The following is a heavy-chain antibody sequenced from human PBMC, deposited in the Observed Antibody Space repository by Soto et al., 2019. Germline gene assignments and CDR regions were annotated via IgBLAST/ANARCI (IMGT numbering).Heavy chain of an antibody. D-gene: IGHD2-2*01. CDR3: ARAVVVVPAARFGYYYYYMDV. Sequence: GASVKVSCKASGYTFTSYGISWVRQAPGQGLEWMGWISAYNGNTNYAQKLQGRVTMTTDTSTSTAYMELRSLRSDDTAVYYCARAVVVVPAARFGYYYYYMDVWGKGTTVTVSS. CDR1: GYTFTSYG. V-gene: IGHV1-18*01. J-gene: IGHJ6*03. CDR2: ISAYNGNT.